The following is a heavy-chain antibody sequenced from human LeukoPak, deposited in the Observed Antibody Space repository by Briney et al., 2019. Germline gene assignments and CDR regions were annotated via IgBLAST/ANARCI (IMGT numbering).Heavy chain of an antibody. D-gene: IGHD5-18*01. CDR3: ARHVGGYSYGRPDY. Sequence: PSETLSLTCTVSGYSISSGYYWGWIRQPPGKGLEWIGSIYYSGSTYYNPSLKSRVTISVDTSKNQFSLKLSSVTAADTAVYYCARHVGGYSYGRPDYWGQGTLVTVSS. CDR2: IYYSGST. J-gene: IGHJ4*02. CDR1: GYSISSGYY. V-gene: IGHV4-38-2*02.